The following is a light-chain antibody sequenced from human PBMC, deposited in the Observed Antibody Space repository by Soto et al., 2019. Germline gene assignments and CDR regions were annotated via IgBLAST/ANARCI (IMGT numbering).Light chain of an antibody. CDR3: QQRLSWPIT. V-gene: IGKV3-11*01. Sequence: EIVLTQSPATLSLSPGERATLSSRASQSVSNQLGWYQQKPGQAPRLLIFDTSNRATGIPARFSGSGSGTDFTLTISSLEPEDFAVYYCQQRLSWPITFGQGTRLEI. J-gene: IGKJ5*01. CDR2: DTS. CDR1: QSVSNQ.